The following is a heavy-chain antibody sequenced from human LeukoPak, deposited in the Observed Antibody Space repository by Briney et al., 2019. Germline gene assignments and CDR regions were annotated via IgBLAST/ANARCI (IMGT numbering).Heavy chain of an antibody. V-gene: IGHV1-24*01. CDR1: GYTLTELS. CDR2: FDPEDGET. D-gene: IGHD6-19*01. Sequence: GASVKVSCKVSGYTLTELSMHWVRQAPGKGLEWMGGFDPEDGETIYAQKFQGRVTMTEDTSTDTAYMELSSLRSEDTAVYYCATSVQWLVAAYYYYGMDVWAKGPRSPSP. CDR3: ATSVQWLVAAYYYYGMDV. J-gene: IGHJ6*02.